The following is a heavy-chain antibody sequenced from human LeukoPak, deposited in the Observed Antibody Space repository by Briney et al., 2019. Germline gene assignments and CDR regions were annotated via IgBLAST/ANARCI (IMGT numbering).Heavy chain of an antibody. CDR3: ARGGIVRAPFVY. V-gene: IGHV4-59*01. J-gene: IGHJ4*02. Sequence: PSETLSLTYTVSGGSISSYYWSWLRQPPGKGLEWIGYIYYSGSTNYNPSLKSRVTISVDTSKNQFSLKLSSVSAADPAVYYCARGGIVRAPFVYCGQGTLVTVSS. CDR1: GGSISSYY. D-gene: IGHD1-26*01. CDR2: IYYSGST.